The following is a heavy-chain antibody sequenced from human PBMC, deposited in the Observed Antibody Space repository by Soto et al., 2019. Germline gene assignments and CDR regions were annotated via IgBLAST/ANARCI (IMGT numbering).Heavy chain of an antibody. V-gene: IGHV1-8*01. CDR2: MNPNSGNT. CDR3: TREMTPRGMDV. J-gene: IGHJ6*02. CDR1: GYTFTSYD. Sequence: QVQLVQSGAEVKKPGASVKVSCKASGYTFTSYDINWVRQATGQGLEWMGWMNPNSGNTGYAQKFQGGVTMTRNTSISTAYMELSSLSSQDTAGYYCTREMTPRGMDVWGQGPTVTV.